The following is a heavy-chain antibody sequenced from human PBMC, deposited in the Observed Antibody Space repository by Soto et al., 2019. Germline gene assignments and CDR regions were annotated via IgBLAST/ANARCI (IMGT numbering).Heavy chain of an antibody. V-gene: IGHV3-23*01. D-gene: IGHD2-21*02. CDR2: ISGSGVST. CDR3: VKDQYCGGDCYLFDY. J-gene: IGHJ4*02. CDR1: GFTFSSHA. Sequence: PGGSLRLSCAASGFTFSSHAMTWVRQAPGKGLEWVSSISGSGVSTYYADSVKGRFIISRDSSTTTLYLQMNSLRAEDTAVYYCVKDQYCGGDCYLFDYWGQGALVTVSS.